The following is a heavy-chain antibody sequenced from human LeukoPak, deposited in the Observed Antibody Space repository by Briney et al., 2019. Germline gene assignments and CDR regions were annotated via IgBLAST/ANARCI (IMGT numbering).Heavy chain of an antibody. D-gene: IGHD2-2*02. CDR1: GYTFTSYD. Sequence: ASVKVSCKASGYTFTSYDIYWVLQATAQGLEWMGWMNPNSGNTGYAQKFQGRVSMSRNTSISTAYIELSSLRSEDTAVYYCARGRGMEAAAIRDLDYWGQGTLVTVSS. CDR2: MNPNSGNT. J-gene: IGHJ4*02. V-gene: IGHV1-8*01. CDR3: ARGRGMEAAAIRDLDY.